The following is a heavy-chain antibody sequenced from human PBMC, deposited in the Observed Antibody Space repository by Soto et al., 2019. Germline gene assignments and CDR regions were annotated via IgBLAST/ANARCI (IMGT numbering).Heavy chain of an antibody. J-gene: IGHJ4*02. CDR3: ARDTWGRWELLLPDY. CDR1: GYTFTSYG. Sequence: QVQLVQSGAEVKKPGASVKVSCKASGYTFTSYGISWVRQAPGQGLEWMGWISAYNGNTNYAQKLQGRVTMTTDTSTSTAYMDLRSLRSDDTAVYYCARDTWGRWELLLPDYWGQGTLVTVSS. CDR2: ISAYNGNT. V-gene: IGHV1-18*01. D-gene: IGHD1-26*01.